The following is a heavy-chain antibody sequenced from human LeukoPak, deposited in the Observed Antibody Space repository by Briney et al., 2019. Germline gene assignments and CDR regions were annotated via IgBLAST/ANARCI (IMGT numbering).Heavy chain of an antibody. Sequence: GASVKVSCKASGYTFTGYYMHWVRQAPGQGLEWMGWINPNSGGTNYAQKFQGRVTMTRDTSISTAYMELSRLRSDGTAVYYCAREMVYYDFWSGYGYYMDVWGKGTTVTVSS. CDR2: INPNSGGT. CDR1: GYTFTGYY. V-gene: IGHV1-2*02. J-gene: IGHJ6*03. CDR3: AREMVYYDFWSGYGYYMDV. D-gene: IGHD3-3*01.